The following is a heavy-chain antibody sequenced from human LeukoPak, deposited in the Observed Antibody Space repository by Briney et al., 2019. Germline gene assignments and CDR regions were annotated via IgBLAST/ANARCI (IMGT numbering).Heavy chain of an antibody. V-gene: IGHV1-8*03. D-gene: IGHD4-23*01. CDR2: MNPNSGNT. J-gene: IGHJ5*02. Sequence: GASVKVSCKVSGYTLTALSMHWVRQAPGKGLEWMGWMNPNSGNTGYAQKFQGRVTITRNTSISTAYMELSSLRSEDTAVYYCARGDYGGNSVWFDPWGQGTLVTVSS. CDR3: ARGDYGGNSVWFDP. CDR1: GYTLTALS.